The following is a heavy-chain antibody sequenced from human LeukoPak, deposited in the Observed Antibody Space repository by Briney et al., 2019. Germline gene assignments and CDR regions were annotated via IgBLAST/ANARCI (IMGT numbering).Heavy chain of an antibody. D-gene: IGHD3-10*01. CDR2: IYYSGST. J-gene: IGHJ4*02. CDR1: GGSINSGSYY. V-gene: IGHV4-61*01. CDR3: ARQGSGSHTHFVDY. Sequence: SETLSLTCTVSGGSINSGSYYWSWIRQPPGKGLEWIGYIYYSGSTNYNPSLKSRVTISVDTSKNQFSLKLSSVTAADTAVYYCARQGSGSHTHFVDYWGQGTLVTVSS.